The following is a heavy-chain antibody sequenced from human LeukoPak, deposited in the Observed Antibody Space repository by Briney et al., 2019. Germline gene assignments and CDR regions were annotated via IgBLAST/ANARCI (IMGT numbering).Heavy chain of an antibody. V-gene: IGHV6-1*01. CDR1: GDSVSSNSAA. CDR2: TYYRSKWYS. D-gene: IGHD3-10*01. CDR3: AAGSPPDH. Sequence: SQTLSLTCAISGDSVSSNSAAWNWIRQSPSRGLEWLGRTYYRSKWYSDYAESVKSRISISPDTSKNQISLRLESVTSEDTAVYYCAAGSPPDHWGQGTLVTVSS. J-gene: IGHJ4*02.